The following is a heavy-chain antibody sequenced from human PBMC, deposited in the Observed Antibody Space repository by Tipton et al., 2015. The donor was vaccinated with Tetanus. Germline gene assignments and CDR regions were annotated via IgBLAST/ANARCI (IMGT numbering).Heavy chain of an antibody. Sequence: GLVKPSETPSLTCSVTGGSLRGGDYHWSWIRQPPGKGLEWLAYVSSSGRTNSNYDLKSRITTSHDTSKNQFFLRLTSVTSADTAVYYCARANYDNFKKGPFDSWGQGTLVIVSS. V-gene: IGHV4-61*08. D-gene: IGHD3-3*01. CDR1: GGSLRGGDYH. J-gene: IGHJ4*02. CDR2: VSSSGRT. CDR3: ARANYDNFKKGPFDS.